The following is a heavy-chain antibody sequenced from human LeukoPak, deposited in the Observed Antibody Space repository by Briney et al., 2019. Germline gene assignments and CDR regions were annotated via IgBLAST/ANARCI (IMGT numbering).Heavy chain of an antibody. CDR1: GLIFSDQY. V-gene: IGHV3-72*01. CDR2: TRNKANSYTA. Sequence: QPGGSLRLSCAGSGLIFSDQYIDWVRQAPGKGLEWVGRTRNKANSYTAEYAVSVKGRFTISRDDSKNSVYLQMNSLKTEDTAVYYCAREAYYFDYWGQGTLVTVSS. J-gene: IGHJ4*02. CDR3: AREAYYFDY.